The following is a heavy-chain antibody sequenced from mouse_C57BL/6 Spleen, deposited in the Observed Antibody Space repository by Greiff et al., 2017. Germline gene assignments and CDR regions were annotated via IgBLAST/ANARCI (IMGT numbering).Heavy chain of an antibody. CDR1: GYTFTSYW. Sequence: QVQLQQPGAELVMPGASVKLSCKASGYTFTSYWMHWVKQRPGQGLEWIGEIDPSDSYTNYNQKFKGKSTLTVDKSSSTAYMQLSSLTSEDSAVYYCARLGPPAYWGQGTLVTVSA. CDR2: IDPSDSYT. J-gene: IGHJ3*01. CDR3: ARLGPPAY. V-gene: IGHV1-69*01.